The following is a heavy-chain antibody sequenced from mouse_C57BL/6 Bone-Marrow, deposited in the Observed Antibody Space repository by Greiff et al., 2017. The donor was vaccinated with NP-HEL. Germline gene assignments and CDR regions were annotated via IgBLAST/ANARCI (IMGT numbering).Heavy chain of an antibody. CDR3: TRFYGSSYVDFDY. CDR2: IYPGNSDT. J-gene: IGHJ2*01. CDR1: GYTFTSYW. Sequence: VQLQQSGTVLARPGASVKMSCKTSGYTFTSYWMHWVKQRPGQGLEWIGAIYPGNSDTSYNQKFKGKAKLTAVTSASTAYMELSSLTNEDSAVYYCTRFYGSSYVDFDYWGQGTTLTVSS. D-gene: IGHD1-1*01. V-gene: IGHV1-5*01.